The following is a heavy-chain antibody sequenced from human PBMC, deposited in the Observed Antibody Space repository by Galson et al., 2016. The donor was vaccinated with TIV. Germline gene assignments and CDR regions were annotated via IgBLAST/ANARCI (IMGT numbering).Heavy chain of an antibody. Sequence: SLRLSCAASGFTFSRHWMSWVRQAPGKGLEWVDNIEQDGDYKYYVDSVKGRFTISRDNAENSLYQLQMNSLRAEDTAVYYCARELRQDAFDIWGQGTMVAVSS. CDR2: IEQDGDYK. CDR3: ARELRQDAFDI. J-gene: IGHJ3*02. D-gene: IGHD6-25*01. V-gene: IGHV3-7*01. CDR1: GFTFSRHW.